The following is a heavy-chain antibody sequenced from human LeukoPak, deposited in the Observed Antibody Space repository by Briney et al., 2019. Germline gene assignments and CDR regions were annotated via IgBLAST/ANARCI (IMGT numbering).Heavy chain of an antibody. CDR1: GGSFSGYD. Sequence: PDTLSLSCAVSGGSFSGYDLSWVRQPPGKGLEWMGEINHSGSTNYNPTLKSRVTISVDTSKNNFSLKLSSVTAADTAVYYCARYEILAGYPGVMDGWGQGTTVTVSS. D-gene: IGHD3-9*01. CDR3: ARYEILAGYPGVMDG. V-gene: IGHV4-34*01. CDR2: INHSGST. J-gene: IGHJ6*02.